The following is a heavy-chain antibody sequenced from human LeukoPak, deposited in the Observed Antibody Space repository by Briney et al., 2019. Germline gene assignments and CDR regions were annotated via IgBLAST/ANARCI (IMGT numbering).Heavy chain of an antibody. CDR1: GFPFSSYG. V-gene: IGHV3-30*18. CDR2: ISSDGSNI. J-gene: IGHJ4*02. D-gene: IGHD1-14*01. CDR3: AKARYGAGPFDY. Sequence: GGSLRLSCAASGFPFSSYGIHWVRQAPGKGLEWVAVISSDGSNIYYGDSVQGRFIISRDNSINTVYLQMNSLRPEDTAVYYCAKARYGAGPFDYWGQGTLVTVSS.